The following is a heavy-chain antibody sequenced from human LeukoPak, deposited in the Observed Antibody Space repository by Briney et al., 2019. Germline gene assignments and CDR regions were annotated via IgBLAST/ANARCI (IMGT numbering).Heavy chain of an antibody. CDR1: GFTFNSYG. Sequence: AGGSLRLSCAASGFTFNSYGMHWVRQAPGKGLEWVAVIVHDGNNKYYADSVKGRFTISRDISKNTLYLQMNSLRAEDTAVYYCAKDVLRYFDWLLSPPLFDPWGQGTLVTVSS. CDR3: AKDVLRYFDWLLSPPLFDP. CDR2: IVHDGNNK. D-gene: IGHD3-9*01. J-gene: IGHJ5*02. V-gene: IGHV3-30*18.